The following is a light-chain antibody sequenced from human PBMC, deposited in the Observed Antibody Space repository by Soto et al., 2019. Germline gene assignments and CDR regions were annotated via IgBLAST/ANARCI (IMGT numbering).Light chain of an antibody. V-gene: IGKV3-11*01. CDR3: QQRSEWPRGVT. CDR1: QSVSSY. J-gene: IGKJ5*01. CDR2: DAS. Sequence: EIVLTQSPATLSLSPGERATLSCRASQSVSSYLVWYQQKPGQAPRLLTYDASNRVTGIPARFSGSGSGTDFTLTISSLEPEDSAVYYCQQRSEWPRGVTFGQGTRLEMK.